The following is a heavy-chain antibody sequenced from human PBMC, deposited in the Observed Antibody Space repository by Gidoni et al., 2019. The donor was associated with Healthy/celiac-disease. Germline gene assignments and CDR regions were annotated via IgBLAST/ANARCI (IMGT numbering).Heavy chain of an antibody. CDR2: INHSGST. CDR3: ARGHAEGDSSGWYGDYYFDY. Sequence: QVQLQQWGAGLLKPSETLSLTCAVNGGSFRGYYWSWIRQPPGKGLEWIWEINHSGSTNYNPSLKSRVTISVDTSKNQFSLKLSSVTAADTAVYYCARGHAEGDSSGWYGDYYFDYWGQGTLVTVSS. V-gene: IGHV4-34*01. CDR1: GGSFRGYY. J-gene: IGHJ4*02. D-gene: IGHD6-19*01.